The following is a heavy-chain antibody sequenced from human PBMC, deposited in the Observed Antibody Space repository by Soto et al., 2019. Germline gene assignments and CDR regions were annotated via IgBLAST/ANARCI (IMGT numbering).Heavy chain of an antibody. CDR3: AKDLYDRLGMAFDI. J-gene: IGHJ3*02. CDR2: INENGANT. Sequence: LRLSCAASGFAFGDRPMTWVRQAPGKALEWVSTINENGANTYYADSVKGRFTISRDNSKNTLYLQMNSLRAEDTAVYYCAKDLYDRLGMAFDIWGQGTMVTVSS. D-gene: IGHD3-22*01. CDR1: GFAFGDRP. V-gene: IGHV3-23*01.